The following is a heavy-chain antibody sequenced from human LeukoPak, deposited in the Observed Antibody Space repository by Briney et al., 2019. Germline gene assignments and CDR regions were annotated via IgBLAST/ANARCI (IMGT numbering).Heavy chain of an antibody. V-gene: IGHV1-8*01. CDR2: TNPNSGNT. D-gene: IGHD1-26*01. CDR3: ARGSLGATPFDI. CDR1: GYTFTSYD. Sequence: ASVKVSCKASGYTFTSYDINWVRQATGQGLEWMGWTNPNSGNTGYAQKFQGRVTMTRNTSISTAYMELSSLRSEDTAVYYCARGSLGATPFDIWGQGTMVTVSS. J-gene: IGHJ3*02.